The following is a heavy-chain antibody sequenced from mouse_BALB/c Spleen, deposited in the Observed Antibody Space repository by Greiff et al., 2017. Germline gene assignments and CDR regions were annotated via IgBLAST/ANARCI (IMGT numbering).Heavy chain of an antibody. CDR2: ISSGSSTI. J-gene: IGHJ3*01. CDR3: ARENYRFFAY. D-gene: IGHD2-14*01. Sequence: EVMLVESGGGLVQPGGSRKLSCAASGFTFSSFGMHWVRQAPEKGLEWVAYISSGSSTIYYADTVKGRFTISRDNPKNTLFLQMTSLRSEDTAMYYCARENYRFFAYWGQGTLVTVSA. CDR1: GFTFSSFG. V-gene: IGHV5-17*02.